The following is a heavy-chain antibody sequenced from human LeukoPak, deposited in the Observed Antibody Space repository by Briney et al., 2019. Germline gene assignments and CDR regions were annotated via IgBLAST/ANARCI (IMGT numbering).Heavy chain of an antibody. J-gene: IGHJ6*02. V-gene: IGHV4-30-4*01. D-gene: IGHD2-21*01. Sequence: PSETPPLTCTVSGGSISSDDYYWSWIRQPPGKGLEWIGYIYYSGSTYYNPSLKSRVTISLDTSEKQFSLKVNSVTAADTAVYYCAGVVVASNMDVWGQGTTVTVSS. CDR1: GGSISSDDYY. CDR3: AGVVVASNMDV. CDR2: IYYSGST.